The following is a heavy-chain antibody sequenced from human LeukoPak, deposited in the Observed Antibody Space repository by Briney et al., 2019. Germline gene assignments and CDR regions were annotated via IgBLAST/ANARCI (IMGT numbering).Heavy chain of an antibody. CDR1: GFTVSSNY. V-gene: IGHV3-21*01. J-gene: IGHJ6*03. CDR2: ISSSSSYI. D-gene: IGHD1-1*01. CDR3: ARDKTGTGRYYYYYYMDV. Sequence: GGSLRLSCAASGFTVSSNYMSWVRQAPGKGLEWVSSISSSSSYIYYADSVKGRFTISRDNARNSLYLQMNSLRAEDTAVYYCARDKTGTGRYYYYYYMDVWGKGTTATVSS.